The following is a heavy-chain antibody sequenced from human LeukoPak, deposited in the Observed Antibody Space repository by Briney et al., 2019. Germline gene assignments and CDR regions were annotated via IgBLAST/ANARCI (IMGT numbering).Heavy chain of an antibody. Sequence: GGSLRLSCAASGFTVSSNYMSWVRQAPGKGLEWVSVIYSGGSTYYADSVKGRFTISRDNSKNTLYLQMNSLRAEDTAVYYCARGGSRDGYNYFDYWGQGTLVTVSS. D-gene: IGHD5-24*01. J-gene: IGHJ4*02. V-gene: IGHV3-66*01. CDR3: ARGGSRDGYNYFDY. CDR2: IYSGGST. CDR1: GFTVSSNY.